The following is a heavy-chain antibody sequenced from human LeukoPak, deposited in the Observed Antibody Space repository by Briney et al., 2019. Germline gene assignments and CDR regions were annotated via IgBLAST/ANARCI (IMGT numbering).Heavy chain of an antibody. V-gene: IGHV3-21*01. CDR3: ARGGEMATSNVYYYYYYMDV. CDR2: ISSSSDYI. CDR1: GFTFSSYS. D-gene: IGHD5-24*01. Sequence: GGSLRLSCAASGFTFSSYSMNWVRQAPGKGLEWVSSISSSSDYIYYADSVKGRFTISRDNAKNSLYLQMNSLRAEDTAVYYCARGGEMATSNVYYYYYYMDVWGKGTTVTVSS. J-gene: IGHJ6*03.